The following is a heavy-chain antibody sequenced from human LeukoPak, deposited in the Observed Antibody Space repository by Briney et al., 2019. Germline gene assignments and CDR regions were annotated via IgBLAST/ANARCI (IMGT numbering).Heavy chain of an antibody. CDR2: ISTYNGNT. Sequence: ASVKVSCKASGYTFITYGICWVRQAPGQGLEWMGWISTYNGNTNYAQKLQGRVTMTTDTSTSTAYMELRSLRSDDTAVYYCASGGYYGSDDYWGQGTLVTVSS. V-gene: IGHV1-18*01. CDR3: ASGGYYGSDDY. D-gene: IGHD3-10*01. CDR1: GYTFITYG. J-gene: IGHJ4*02.